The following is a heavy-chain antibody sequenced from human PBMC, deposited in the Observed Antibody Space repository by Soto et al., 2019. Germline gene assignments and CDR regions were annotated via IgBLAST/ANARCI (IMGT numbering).Heavy chain of an antibody. CDR1: GYTFTYRY. J-gene: IGHJ2*01. CDR2: ITPFNGNT. V-gene: IGHV1-45*02. Sequence: QMQLVQSGAEVKKTGSSVKVSCKASGYTFTYRYLHWVRQAPGQALEWMGWITPFNGNTNYAQKFQGRVTINRDRSMSTAYMELSSLRSEDTAMYYCARSGYYYDSSGAGDNFDLWGRGTLVTVSS. D-gene: IGHD3-22*01. CDR3: ARSGYYYDSSGAGDNFDL.